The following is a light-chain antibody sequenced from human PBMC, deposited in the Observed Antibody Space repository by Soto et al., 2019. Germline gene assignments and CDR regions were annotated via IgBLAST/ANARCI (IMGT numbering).Light chain of an antibody. Sequence: QSVLTRPPSVSGGPGQRVTISCTGSSSNIGAGHDVHWYQQIPETAPKLLVSAKTNRPSGVPDRFSGSNSGTSASLSLTGLQAEDEADYYCQSFDSSLDGWVFGGGTKRTVL. V-gene: IGLV1-40*01. CDR3: QSFDSSLDGWV. J-gene: IGLJ3*02. CDR2: AKT. CDR1: SSNIGAGHD.